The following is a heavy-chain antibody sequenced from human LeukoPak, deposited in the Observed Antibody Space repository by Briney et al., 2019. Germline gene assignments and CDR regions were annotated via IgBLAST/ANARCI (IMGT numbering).Heavy chain of an antibody. D-gene: IGHD6-19*01. V-gene: IGHV4-39*01. J-gene: IGHJ4*02. CDR2: IYYSGST. CDR3: ARLNSLGYSSGWYPDY. Sequence: SETLSLTCTVSGGSISSSSYYWGWIRQPPGKGLEWIGSIYYSGSTYYNPSLKSRVTISVDTSKNQFSLKLSSVTAADTAVYYCARLNSLGYSSGWYPDYWGQGTLVTVSS. CDR1: GGSISSSSYY.